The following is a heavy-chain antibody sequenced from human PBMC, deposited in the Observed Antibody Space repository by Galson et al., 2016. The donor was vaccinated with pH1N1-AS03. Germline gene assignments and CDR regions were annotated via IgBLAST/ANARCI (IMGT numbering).Heavy chain of an antibody. CDR1: GGSISSTTYS. D-gene: IGHD3-22*01. Sequence: SETLSLTCTVSGGSISSTTYSWAWVRQPPGKGLEWIGSISYSGSTYFNPSLKSRVTLSVDTSKNQFSLKLSSVTAADTAMYYCARPLDYDISGFDYWGQGTLVSVSS. CDR3: ARPLDYDISGFDY. V-gene: IGHV4-39*01. J-gene: IGHJ4*02. CDR2: ISYSGST.